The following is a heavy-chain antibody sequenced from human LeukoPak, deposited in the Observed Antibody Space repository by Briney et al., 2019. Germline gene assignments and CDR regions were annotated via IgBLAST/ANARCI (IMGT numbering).Heavy chain of an antibody. Sequence: PSETLSLTCTVSGGSISTYYWNWIRQPPGKGLEWIGYIYHSGSTNYNPSLKSRVTMSVDTSKNQFSLKMSYVTAADTAMYYCARERSGSYYRWYFDLWGRGTLVTVSS. J-gene: IGHJ2*01. CDR2: IYHSGST. CDR3: ARERSGSYYRWYFDL. D-gene: IGHD1-26*01. V-gene: IGHV4-59*01. CDR1: GGSISTYY.